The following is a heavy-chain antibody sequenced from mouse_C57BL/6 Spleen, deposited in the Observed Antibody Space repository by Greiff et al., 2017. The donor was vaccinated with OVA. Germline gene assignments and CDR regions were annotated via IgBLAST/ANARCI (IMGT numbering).Heavy chain of an antibody. J-gene: IGHJ3*01. CDR2: ISNGGGST. V-gene: IGHV5-12*01. Sequence: EVQRVESGGGLVQPGGSLKLSCAASGFTFSDYYMYWVRQTPEKRLEWVAYISNGGGSTYYPDTVKGRFTISRDNAKNTLYLQMSRLQSEDTAMYYCASWITTEGFAYWGQGTLVTVSA. D-gene: IGHD1-1*01. CDR3: ASWITTEGFAY. CDR1: GFTFSDYY.